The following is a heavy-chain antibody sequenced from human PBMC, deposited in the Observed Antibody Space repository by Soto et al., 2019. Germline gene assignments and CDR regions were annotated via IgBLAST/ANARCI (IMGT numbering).Heavy chain of an antibody. J-gene: IGHJ6*02. CDR3: ARVSKAAAAASLLYYYYYGMDV. D-gene: IGHD6-13*01. Sequence: PSETLSLTCAVSGGSISSGGYSWSWIRQPPGKGLEWIGYIYHSGSTYYNPSLKSRVTISVDRSKNQFSLKLSSVTAADTAVYYCARVSKAAAAASLLYYYYYGMDVWGQGTTVTVSS. CDR2: IYHSGST. V-gene: IGHV4-30-2*01. CDR1: GGSISSGGYS.